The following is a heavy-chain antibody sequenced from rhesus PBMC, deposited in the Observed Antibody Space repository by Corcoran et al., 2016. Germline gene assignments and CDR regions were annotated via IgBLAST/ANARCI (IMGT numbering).Heavy chain of an antibody. CDR1: GGSISSSY. J-gene: IGHJ4*01. V-gene: IGHV4S11*01. CDR2: IDSSGGT. Sequence: QVQLQESGPGLVMPSETLSLTCSVSGGSISSSYWSWIRQAPGKGLEWFGRIDSSGGTYYNPSLKSRVTLSVDTSKNQLSLKLSSVTAADTAVYYCARDSRPEIWTGCVYYFDYWGQGVLVTVSS. D-gene: IGHD3-3*01. CDR3: ARDSRPEIWTGCVYYFDY.